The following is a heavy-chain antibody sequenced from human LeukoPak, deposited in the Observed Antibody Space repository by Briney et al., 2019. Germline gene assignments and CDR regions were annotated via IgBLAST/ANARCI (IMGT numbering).Heavy chain of an antibody. Sequence: GGSLRLSCVGSGFTFSNSILSWVRQAPGKGLEWLSTFSGNDGYTYYADSVRGRFTISRDNSKNTVYLQMNSLRAEDTADYYRAKRSTGYYFDSWGQGTLVTVSS. CDR1: GFTFSNSI. J-gene: IGHJ4*02. CDR2: FSGNDGYT. CDR3: AKRSTGYYFDS. V-gene: IGHV3-23*01. D-gene: IGHD2-2*01.